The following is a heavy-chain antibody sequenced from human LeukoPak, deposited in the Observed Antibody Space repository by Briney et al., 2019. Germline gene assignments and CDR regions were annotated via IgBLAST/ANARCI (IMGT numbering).Heavy chain of an antibody. Sequence: SETLSLTCTVSGGSISSGGYYWSWIRQHPGKGLEWIGYIYYSGSTYYNPSLKSRVTISVDTSKNQFSLKLSSVTAADTAVYYCARQTTVVTPGVTYYFDYWGQGTLVTVSS. CDR1: GGSISSGGYY. D-gene: IGHD4-23*01. J-gene: IGHJ4*02. CDR3: ARQTTVVTPGVTYYFDY. V-gene: IGHV4-31*03. CDR2: IYYSGST.